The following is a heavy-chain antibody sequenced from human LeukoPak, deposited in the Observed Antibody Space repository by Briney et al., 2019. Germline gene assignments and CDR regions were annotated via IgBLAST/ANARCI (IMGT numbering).Heavy chain of an antibody. CDR1: GGSISSTTSY. Sequence: KPSETLSLSCAVSGGSISSTTSYWGWIRQPPGKGLEWIGRIYYSGSTFYNPSLKSRVTISVDTSKNQLSLRLSSVTAADTAVYYCARHGSPDYFDYWGQGTLVTVSS. CDR2: IYYSGST. V-gene: IGHV4-39*01. CDR3: ARHGSPDYFDY. D-gene: IGHD2-2*03. J-gene: IGHJ4*02.